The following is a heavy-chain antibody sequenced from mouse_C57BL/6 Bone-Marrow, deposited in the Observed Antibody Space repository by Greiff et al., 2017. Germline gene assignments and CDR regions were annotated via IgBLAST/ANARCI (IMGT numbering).Heavy chain of an antibody. CDR3: ARYDFWFAY. D-gene: IGHD2-4*01. Sequence: VQLQQPGAELVKPGASVKMSCKASGYTFTSYWMHWVKQRPGQGLEWIGVIHPNSGSTNYNEKFKSKATLTVDKSSSTAYMQLSSLTSEDSAVYYCARYDFWFAYWGQGTLVTVSA. CDR2: IHPNSGST. CDR1: GYTFTSYW. J-gene: IGHJ3*01. V-gene: IGHV1-64*01.